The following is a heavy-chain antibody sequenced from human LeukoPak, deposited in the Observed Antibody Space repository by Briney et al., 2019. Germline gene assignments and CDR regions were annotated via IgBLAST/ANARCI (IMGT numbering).Heavy chain of an antibody. CDR1: GYTFIGYH. D-gene: IGHD3-3*01. V-gene: IGHV1-2*02. CDR3: ARDYETLELRSPLW. J-gene: IGHJ4*02. Sequence: ASVKVSCKASGYTFIGYHMHWVRQAPGQGLEWMGWINPNSGGTNYAQKFQGRVTMTRDTSISTAYMELSRLRSDDTAVYYCARDYETLELRSPLWWGQGTLVTVSS. CDR2: INPNSGGT.